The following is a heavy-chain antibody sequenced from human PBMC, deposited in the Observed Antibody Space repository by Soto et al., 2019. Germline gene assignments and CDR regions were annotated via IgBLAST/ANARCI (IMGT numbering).Heavy chain of an antibody. CDR1: GFTFSSYG. CDR2: VSYDEITK. D-gene: IGHD5-18*01. J-gene: IGHJ4*02. Sequence: QVQLVESGGGVVQPGRSLRLSCAASGFTFSSYGMNWVRQAPGKGLEWVAVVSYDEITKYYADSVKGRFTISRDNSKNTVYLQMNSLRPEDTAVYYFAKPLGLLRRAMAQSSDYWGQGPQVTVSS. V-gene: IGHV3-30*18. CDR3: AKPLGLLRRAMAQSSDY.